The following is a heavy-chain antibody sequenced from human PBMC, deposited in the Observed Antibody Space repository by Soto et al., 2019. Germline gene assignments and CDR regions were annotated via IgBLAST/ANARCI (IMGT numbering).Heavy chain of an antibody. CDR1: GGSISSGGYY. D-gene: IGHD1-26*01. Sequence: QVQLQESGPGLVKPSQTLSLTCTVSGGSISSGGYYWSWIRQHPGKGLEWIGYIYYSGSTYYNPSLKRRVTISVGTSKNQFSLKLSAVTAADTAVYYCARGGALSWGEENWFDPWGQGTLVTVSS. CDR3: ARGGALSWGEENWFDP. V-gene: IGHV4-31*03. J-gene: IGHJ5*02. CDR2: IYYSGST.